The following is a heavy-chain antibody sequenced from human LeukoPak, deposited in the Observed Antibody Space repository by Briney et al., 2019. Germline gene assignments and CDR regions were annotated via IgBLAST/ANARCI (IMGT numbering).Heavy chain of an antibody. CDR1: GFTFSSYA. CDR3: AKETVVVVAATPDAFDI. V-gene: IGHV3-23*01. Sequence: GGSLRLSCAASGFTFSSYAMSWVRQAPGKGLEWVSGISSSGGSTHYADSVKDRFTISRDNSKNTLYLQMNSLRAEDTAVYYCAKETVVVVAATPDAFDIWGQGTMVTVSS. D-gene: IGHD2-15*01. CDR2: ISSSGGST. J-gene: IGHJ3*02.